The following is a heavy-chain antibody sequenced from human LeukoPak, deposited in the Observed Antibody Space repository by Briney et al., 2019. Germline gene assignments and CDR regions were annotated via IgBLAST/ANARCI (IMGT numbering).Heavy chain of an antibody. J-gene: IGHJ4*02. Sequence: SETLSLTCTVSGGSISSGDYYWSWIRQPSGKGLEWIGEIHHSGSTNYNPSLKSRVTISEDTTRNQFSLSLSSVTAADTAVYFCAGGAYQLPLVLWGQGTLVTVSS. D-gene: IGHD2-2*01. CDR1: GGSISSGDYY. CDR3: AGGAYQLPLVL. V-gene: IGHV4-39*07. CDR2: IHHSGST.